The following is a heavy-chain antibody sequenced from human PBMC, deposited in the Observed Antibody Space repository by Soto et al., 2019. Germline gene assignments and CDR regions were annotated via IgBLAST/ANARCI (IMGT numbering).Heavy chain of an antibody. Sequence: GGSLRLSCAASGFTFDDYGMSWVRQAPGKGLEWVANIKQDGSEKYYVDSVKGRFTISRDNAKNSLYLQMNSLRAEDTAVYYCARSHYDSGGYYYWAFDIWGQGTMVTVSS. CDR2: IKQDGSEK. D-gene: IGHD3-22*01. CDR1: GFTFDDYG. V-gene: IGHV3-7*01. J-gene: IGHJ3*02. CDR3: ARSHYDSGGYYYWAFDI.